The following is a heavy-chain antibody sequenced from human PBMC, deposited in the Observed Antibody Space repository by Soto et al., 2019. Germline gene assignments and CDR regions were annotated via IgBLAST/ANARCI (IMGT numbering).Heavy chain of an antibody. CDR2: IYYSGST. V-gene: IGHV4-61*01. Sequence: QVQLQESGPGLVKPSETLCLICAVSGGSVSSGSYYWSWIRQPPGKGLEWIGYIYYSGSTNYNPSLKSRVTISVDTSKNQFSLKLSSVTAADTAVYYSARDQTRPIAAAVTGVAFDIWGQVTMVTVSS. J-gene: IGHJ3*02. CDR1: GGSVSSGSYY. CDR3: ARDQTRPIAAAVTGVAFDI. D-gene: IGHD6-13*01.